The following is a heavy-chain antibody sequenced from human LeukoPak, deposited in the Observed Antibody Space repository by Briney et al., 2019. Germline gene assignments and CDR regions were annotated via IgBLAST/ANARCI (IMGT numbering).Heavy chain of an antibody. CDR3: AELGITMIGGV. CDR2: ISSSGSTI. D-gene: IGHD3-10*02. V-gene: IGHV3-48*03. J-gene: IGHJ6*04. Sequence: GGSLRLSCAASGFTFSSYAMHWVRQAPGKGLEWVSYISSSGSTIYYADSVKGRFTISRDNAKNSLYLQMNSLRAEDTAVYYCAELGITMIGGVWGKGATVTISS. CDR1: GFTFSSYA.